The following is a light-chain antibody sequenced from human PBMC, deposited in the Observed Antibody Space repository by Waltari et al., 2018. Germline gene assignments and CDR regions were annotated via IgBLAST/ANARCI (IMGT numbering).Light chain of an antibody. CDR2: SSI. Sequence: QTVVTQEPSFSVSLGGTVTLTCGLSSGSDSSSHFPSWDQQTPGQAPRLFIFSSITRSAGVPDRFSGSILGTKAALTITGAQADDESDYYCVLYMGSGISVFGGGTKLTVL. J-gene: IGLJ3*02. CDR3: VLYMGSGISV. V-gene: IGLV8-61*01. CDR1: SGSDSSSHF.